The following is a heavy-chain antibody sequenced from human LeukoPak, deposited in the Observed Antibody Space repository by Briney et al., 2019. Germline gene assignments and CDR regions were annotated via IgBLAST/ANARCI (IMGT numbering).Heavy chain of an antibody. Sequence: GGSLRLSCVASGFTFSRFEMNWVRQAPGKGLEWISHISTGTYIAYADSVRGRFTISRDNAKNSLYLQMNSLRAEDTAVYYCASPPSVDSSSPYYFEYWGQGTLVTVSS. J-gene: IGHJ4*02. CDR3: ASPPSVDSSSPYYFEY. D-gene: IGHD6-6*01. CDR1: GFTFSRFE. CDR2: ISTGTYI. V-gene: IGHV3-48*03.